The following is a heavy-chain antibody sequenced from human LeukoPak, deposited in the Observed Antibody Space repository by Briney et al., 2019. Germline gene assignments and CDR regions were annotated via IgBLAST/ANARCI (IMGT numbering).Heavy chain of an antibody. Sequence: GGSLRLSCAASGFTFSSYGMHWVRQAPGKGLEWVSSIATSSDYIYYAGSLKGRFTISRDNAKNSLYLHMYSLRPDDTAVYYCARGRSITILRGVAISDGFDIWGQGTKVTVS. CDR2: IATSSDYI. D-gene: IGHD3-10*01. V-gene: IGHV3-21*06. CDR3: ARGRSITILRGVAISDGFDI. J-gene: IGHJ3*02. CDR1: GFTFSSYG.